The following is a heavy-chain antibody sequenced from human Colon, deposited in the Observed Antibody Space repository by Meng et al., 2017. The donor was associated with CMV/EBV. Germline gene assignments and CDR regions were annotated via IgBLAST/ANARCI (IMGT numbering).Heavy chain of an antibody. CDR3: ARGEVCSSTSCYTENFDY. J-gene: IGHJ4*02. CDR1: GFPLNSHG. Sequence: KISCAVSGFPLNSHGMHWVRQAPGQGLEWMGGIIPIFGTANYAQKFQGRVTITTDESTSTAYMELSSLRSEDTAVYYCARGEVCSSTSCYTENFDYWGQGTLVTVSS. D-gene: IGHD2-2*02. CDR2: IIPIFGTA. V-gene: IGHV1-69*05.